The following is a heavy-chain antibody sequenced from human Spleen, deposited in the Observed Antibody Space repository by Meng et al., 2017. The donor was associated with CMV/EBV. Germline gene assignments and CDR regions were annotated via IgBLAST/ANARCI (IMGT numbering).Heavy chain of an antibody. V-gene: IGHV1-8*03. CDR3: VRLDCTSDSCFAGGTDY. Sequence: ASVKVSCKASGGTFSSYTISWVRQATGQGLEWMGWMNPNSGNTGYAQKFQGRVTITADKSTSISYMELSSLRSEDTAVYYCVRLDCTSDSCFAGGTDYWGQGTLVTVSS. D-gene: IGHD2-8*02. CDR2: MNPNSGNT. J-gene: IGHJ4*02. CDR1: GGTFSSYT.